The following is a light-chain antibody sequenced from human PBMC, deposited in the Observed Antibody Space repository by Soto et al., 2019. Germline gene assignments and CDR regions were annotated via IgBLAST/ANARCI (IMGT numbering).Light chain of an antibody. J-gene: IGLJ1*01. CDR3: CSYAAPDV. V-gene: IGLV2-23*02. Sequence: QSALTQPASVSGSPGQSITISCTGTSSDVGSYNLVSWYQQHPGKAPKLMIYEVSKRPSGVSNRFSGSKSGNTASLTVSGLQAEDEADYYCCSYAAPDVFGTGTKLTVL. CDR1: SSDVGSYNL. CDR2: EVS.